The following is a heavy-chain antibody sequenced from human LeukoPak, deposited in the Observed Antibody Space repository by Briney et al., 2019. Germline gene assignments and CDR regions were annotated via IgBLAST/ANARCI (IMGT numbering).Heavy chain of an antibody. V-gene: IGHV3-30*02. CDR3: AKDRAKVPAAIFDY. CDR2: IRYDGSNK. CDR1: GFTFSSYG. D-gene: IGHD2-2*01. Sequence: PGGSLRLSCAASGFTFSSYGMHWVRQAPGKGLEWVAFIRYDGSNKYYADSVKGRFTISRDNSKNTLYLQMNSLRAEDTAVYYCAKDRAKVPAAIFDYWGQGTLVTVSS. J-gene: IGHJ4*02.